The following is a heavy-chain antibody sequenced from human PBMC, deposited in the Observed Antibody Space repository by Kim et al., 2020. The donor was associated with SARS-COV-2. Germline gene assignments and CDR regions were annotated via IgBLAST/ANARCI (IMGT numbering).Heavy chain of an antibody. CDR3: ARDLVAARPLD. CDR1: GGSVTSGSYY. V-gene: IGHV4-31*03. J-gene: IGHJ4*02. Sequence: SETLSLTCTVSGGSVTSGSYYWSWIRQHPGKGLEWIGYIYYSGSTYYNPSLKSRVTISLDTSKNQFSLKLSSVTAADTAVYYCARDLVAARPLDWGQGTLVTVSS. D-gene: IGHD6-6*01. CDR2: IYYSGST.